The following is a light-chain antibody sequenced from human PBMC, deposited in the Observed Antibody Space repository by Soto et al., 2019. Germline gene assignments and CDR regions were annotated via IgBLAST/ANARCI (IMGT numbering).Light chain of an antibody. CDR2: DDD. CDR1: SSNIGGNS. V-gene: IGLV1-51*01. CDR3: GSWDSSLSAYV. Sequence: QSVMTQPPSVSAAPGQKVTISCSGSSSNIGGNSVSWYQQLPGTAPKLLIYDDDKRPPGIPDRVSGSKSGTSATLGITGFQTGDEADYYCGSWDSSLSAYVFATGTKLTVL. J-gene: IGLJ1*01.